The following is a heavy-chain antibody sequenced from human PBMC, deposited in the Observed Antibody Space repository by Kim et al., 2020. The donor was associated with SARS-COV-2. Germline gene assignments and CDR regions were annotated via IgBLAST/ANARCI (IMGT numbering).Heavy chain of an antibody. CDR3: ARGSRGKIVVVIRYYYYYGMDV. Sequence: ASVKVSCKASGYTFTSYDINWVRQATGQGLEWMGWMNPNSGNTGYAQKFQGRVTMTRNTSISTAYMELSSLRPEDTAVYYCARGSRGKIVVVIRYYYYYGMDVWGQGTTVTVSS. D-gene: IGHD3-22*01. CDR2: MNPNSGNT. J-gene: IGHJ6*02. V-gene: IGHV1-8*01. CDR1: GYTFTSYD.